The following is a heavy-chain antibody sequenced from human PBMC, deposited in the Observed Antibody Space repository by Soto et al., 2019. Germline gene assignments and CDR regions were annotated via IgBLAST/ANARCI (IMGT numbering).Heavy chain of an antibody. J-gene: IGHJ4*02. V-gene: IGHV1-69*01. CDR3: ARDLEGSSSWYDGTAGTGDY. D-gene: IGHD6-13*01. Sequence: QVPLVQSGAEVKKPGSSVKVSCKASGGTFSSYAISWVRQAPGQGLEWMGGIIPIFGTANYAQKFQGRVTITADESTSTAYMELSSLRSEDTAVYYCARDLEGSSSWYDGTAGTGDYWGQGTLVTVSS. CDR1: GGTFSSYA. CDR2: IIPIFGTA.